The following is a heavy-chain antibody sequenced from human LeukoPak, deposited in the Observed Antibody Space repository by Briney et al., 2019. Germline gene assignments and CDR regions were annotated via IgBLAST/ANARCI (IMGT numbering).Heavy chain of an antibody. J-gene: IGHJ4*02. V-gene: IGHV3-23*01. CDR3: AKTRPLDSSSWSHGDY. D-gene: IGHD6-13*01. CDR1: GFTFSSYA. CDR2: ISGSGDST. Sequence: GGSLRLSCAASGFTFSSYAMSWVRQAPGKGLEWVSAISGSGDSTYYGDSVKGRFTISRDNSKNTLYLQMNSLRAEDTAVCYCAKTRPLDSSSWSHGDYWGQGTLVTVSS.